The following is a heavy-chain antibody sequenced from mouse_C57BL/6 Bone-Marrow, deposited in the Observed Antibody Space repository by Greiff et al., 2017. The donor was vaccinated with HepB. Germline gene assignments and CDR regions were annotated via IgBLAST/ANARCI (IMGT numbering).Heavy chain of an antibody. J-gene: IGHJ4*01. Sequence: EVKLVESGGGLVQPGGSLKLSCAASGFTFSDYYMYWVRQTPEKRLEWVAYISNGGGSTYYPDTVKGRFTISRDNAKNTLYLQMSRLKSEDTAMYYCASPDSSGYDYAMDYWGQGTSVTVSS. CDR3: ASPDSSGYDYAMDY. D-gene: IGHD3-2*02. V-gene: IGHV5-12*01. CDR2: ISNGGGST. CDR1: GFTFSDYY.